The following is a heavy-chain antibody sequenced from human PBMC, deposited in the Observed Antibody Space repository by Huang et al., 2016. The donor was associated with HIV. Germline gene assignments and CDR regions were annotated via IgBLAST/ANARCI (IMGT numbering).Heavy chain of an antibody. CDR1: GYTFTSYF. CDR3: ARSEVTVVIKMAVAGALQY. V-gene: IGHV1-46*01. D-gene: IGHD3-22*01. Sequence: QVQLVQSGAEVKKPGASVRISCVTSGYTFTSYFIHWVRQAPGQGLEVMGIVDPSEGTTNYAPKFQGRVTMTTYTSTGTAYMELSSLTAEDTAVYYCARSEVTVVIKMAVAGALQYWGQGAHVTVSP. J-gene: IGHJ4*02. CDR2: VDPSEGTT.